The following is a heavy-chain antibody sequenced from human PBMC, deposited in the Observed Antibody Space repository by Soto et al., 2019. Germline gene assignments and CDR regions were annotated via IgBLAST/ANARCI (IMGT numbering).Heavy chain of an antibody. V-gene: IGHV4-34*01. CDR3: ARKGLAAAGTRVYYYYYMDV. J-gene: IGHJ6*03. D-gene: IGHD6-13*01. CDR1: GGSFSGYY. CDR2: INHSGST. Sequence: SETLSLTCAVYGGSFSGYYWSWIRQPPGKELEWIGEINHSGSTNYNPSLKSRVTISVDTSKNQFSLKLSSVTAADTAVYYCARKGLAAAGTRVYYYYYMDVWGKGTTVTVSS.